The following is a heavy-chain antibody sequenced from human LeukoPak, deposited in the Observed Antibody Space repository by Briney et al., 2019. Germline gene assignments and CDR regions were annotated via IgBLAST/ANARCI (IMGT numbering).Heavy chain of an antibody. D-gene: IGHD3-22*01. CDR3: ARSLLPYYYDSSGHDAFDI. CDR1: GYTFTSYA. V-gene: IGHV1-3*03. J-gene: IGHJ3*02. Sequence: GASVKVSCKASGYTFTSYAMHWVRQAPGQRLEWMGWINAGNGNTKYSQEFQGRVTITRDTSASTAYMELSSLRSEDMAVYYCARSLLPYYYDSSGHDAFDIWGQGTMVTVSS. CDR2: INAGNGNT.